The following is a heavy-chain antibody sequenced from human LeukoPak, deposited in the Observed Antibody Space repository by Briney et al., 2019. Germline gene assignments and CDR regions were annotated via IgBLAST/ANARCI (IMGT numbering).Heavy chain of an antibody. D-gene: IGHD3-3*01. J-gene: IGHJ6*02. CDR2: ISGSGATT. CDR1: GFTFTNYA. CDR3: ARAYFGITIFGVVTRRSEGYMDV. Sequence: QTGGSLRLSCAASGFTFTNYAMTWVRQAPGKGLDWVSAISGSGATTYNADSAKGRFTISRDYSKNTLYLQMHSLRVEDTAVYYCARAYFGITIFGVVTRRSEGYMDVWGQGTTVTVSS. V-gene: IGHV3-23*01.